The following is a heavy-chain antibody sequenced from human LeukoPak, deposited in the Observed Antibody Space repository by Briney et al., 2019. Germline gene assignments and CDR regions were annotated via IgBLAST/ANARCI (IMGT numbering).Heavy chain of an antibody. D-gene: IGHD2/OR15-2a*01. J-gene: IGHJ4*02. V-gene: IGHV3-74*01. Sequence: GGSLRLSCAASGNYWIHWVRQAPGKGLVWVSHINSDGSWTSYADSVKGRFTISKDNAKITVYLQMNNLRAEDTAVYYCVSFYETDWGRGTLVTVSS. CDR1: GNYW. CDR2: INSDGSWT. CDR3: VSFYETD.